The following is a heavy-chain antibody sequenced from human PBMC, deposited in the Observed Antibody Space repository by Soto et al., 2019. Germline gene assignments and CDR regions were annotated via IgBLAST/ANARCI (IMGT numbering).Heavy chain of an antibody. Sequence: QVQLVESGGGVGQPGRSLTLSCAASGFTFSDSSMHWVRQAPGKGLEWVAVISYDGSNEYYTDSVKGRFTISRDNSKSTLYLQMNSLRAEDTAVYYCAKATYHDILTGYRDLDHWGQGTLVTVSS. CDR1: GFTFSDSS. CDR3: AKATYHDILTGYRDLDH. D-gene: IGHD3-9*01. CDR2: ISYDGSNE. V-gene: IGHV3-30*04. J-gene: IGHJ4*02.